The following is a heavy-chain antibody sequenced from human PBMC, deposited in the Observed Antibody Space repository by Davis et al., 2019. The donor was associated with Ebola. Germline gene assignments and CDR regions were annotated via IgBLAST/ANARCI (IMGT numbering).Heavy chain of an antibody. Sequence: GESLKISCAASGFHFNEYALSWVRQPPGKGLEWISSISSSGTVTYYADSVKGRFTISRDSSKNTLDLQMNSLRAEDTALYSCTKGDRDYSSSPFDYWGQGTLVTVSS. V-gene: IGHV3-23*01. J-gene: IGHJ4*02. CDR1: GFHFNEYA. CDR2: ISSSGTVT. CDR3: TKGDRDYSSSPFDY. D-gene: IGHD3-22*01.